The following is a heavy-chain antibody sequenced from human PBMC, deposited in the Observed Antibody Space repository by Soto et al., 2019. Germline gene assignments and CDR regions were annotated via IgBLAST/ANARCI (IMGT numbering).Heavy chain of an antibody. Sequence: SETLSLTCTVSGGSISSGGYYWSWIRQHPGKGLEWIGYIYYSGSTYCNPSLKSRVTISVDTSKNQFSLKLSSVTAADTAVYYCAREALGRGYSYADDYWGQGTLVTVSS. CDR2: IYYSGST. D-gene: IGHD5-18*01. J-gene: IGHJ4*02. CDR1: GGSISSGGYY. CDR3: AREALGRGYSYADDY. V-gene: IGHV4-31*03.